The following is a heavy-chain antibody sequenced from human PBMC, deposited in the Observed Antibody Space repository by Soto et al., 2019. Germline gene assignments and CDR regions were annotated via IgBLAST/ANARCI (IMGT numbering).Heavy chain of an antibody. CDR2: ISSSSSYI. Sequence: TGGSLRLSCAASGFTFSSYSMNWVRQAPGKGLEWVSSISSSSSYIYYADSVKGRFTISRDNAKNSLYLQMNSLRAEDTAVYYCARDRGRVCSGGSCYDGGMDVWGQGTTVTVS. CDR3: ARDRGRVCSGGSCYDGGMDV. J-gene: IGHJ6*02. CDR1: GFTFSSYS. D-gene: IGHD2-15*01. V-gene: IGHV3-21*01.